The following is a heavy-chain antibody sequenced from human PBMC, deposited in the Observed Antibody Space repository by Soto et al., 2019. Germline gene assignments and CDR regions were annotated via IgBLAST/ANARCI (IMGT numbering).Heavy chain of an antibody. CDR3: ARVHKKTGIAVAGKGLSPLYDY. Sequence: GASVKVSCKASGYTFTSYYMHWVRQAPGQGLEWMGIINPSGGSTSYAQKFQGRVTMTRDTSTSTVYMELSSLRSEDTAVYYCARVHKKTGIAVAGKGLSPLYDYWGQGTLVTVSS. CDR1: GYTFTSYY. CDR2: INPSGGST. V-gene: IGHV1-46*01. D-gene: IGHD6-19*01. J-gene: IGHJ4*02.